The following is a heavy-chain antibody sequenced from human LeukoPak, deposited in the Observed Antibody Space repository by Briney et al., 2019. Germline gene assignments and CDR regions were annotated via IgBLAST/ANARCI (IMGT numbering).Heavy chain of an antibody. V-gene: IGHV4-4*07. D-gene: IGHD6-13*01. J-gene: IGHJ4*02. CDR3: ARDMEYSSSH. CDR2: IYTSGTT. CDR1: GGSFSGYY. Sequence: SETLSLTCAVYGGSFSGYYWSWIRQPAGKGLEWIGRIYTSGTTNYNPSLKSRVTISVDTSKNQFSLKLKSVTAADTAVYYCARDMEYSSSHWSQGTVVTVSS.